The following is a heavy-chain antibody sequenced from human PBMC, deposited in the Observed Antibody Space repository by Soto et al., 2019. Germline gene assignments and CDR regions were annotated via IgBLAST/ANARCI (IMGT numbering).Heavy chain of an antibody. CDR1: GFTLSTYD. J-gene: IGHJ6*02. CDR3: ARASGYFDTSGYYGTFYYYGMDV. CDR2: ISESSSTI. D-gene: IGHD3-22*01. Sequence: LRLSCAASGFTLSTYDMHWVRQAPGKGLEWVSYISESSSTIYYADSVKGRFTISRDNAKNSLFLQMSSLSDEDTAVYFCARASGYFDTSGYYGTFYYYGMDVWGQGTTVTVSS. V-gene: IGHV3-48*02.